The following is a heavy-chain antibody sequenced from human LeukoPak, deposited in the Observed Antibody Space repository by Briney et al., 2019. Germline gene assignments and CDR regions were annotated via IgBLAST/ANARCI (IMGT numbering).Heavy chain of an antibody. CDR3: ARVPGTGYYDSSGSTPWDDY. J-gene: IGHJ4*02. CDR2: INHSGST. D-gene: IGHD3-22*01. CDR1: GGSFSGYY. Sequence: SETLSLTCAVYGGSFSGYYWSWIRQPPGKGLEWIGEINHSGSTNYNPSLKSRVTISVDTSRNQFSLKLSSVTAADTAVYYCARVPGTGYYDSSGSTPWDDYWGQGTLVTVSS. V-gene: IGHV4-34*01.